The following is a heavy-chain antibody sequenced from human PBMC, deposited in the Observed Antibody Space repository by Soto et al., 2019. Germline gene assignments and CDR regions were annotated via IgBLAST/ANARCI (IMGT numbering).Heavy chain of an antibody. D-gene: IGHD1-26*01. V-gene: IGHV3-11*01. CDR1: GFTFSDYY. CDR3: ARDRVSGSYYFDY. J-gene: IGHJ4*02. CDR2: ISSSGSTI. Sequence: GGALRLSCAASGFTFSDYYMSWIRQAPGKGLEGVSYISSSGSTIYYADSVKGRFTISRDNAKNSLYLQMNSLRAEDTAVYYCARDRVSGSYYFDYWGQGTLVTVSS.